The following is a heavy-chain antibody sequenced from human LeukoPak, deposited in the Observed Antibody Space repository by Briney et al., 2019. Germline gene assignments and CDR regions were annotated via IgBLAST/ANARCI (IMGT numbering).Heavy chain of an antibody. CDR3: AKGAGPPWFDP. CDR1: GGSFSGYY. J-gene: IGHJ5*02. D-gene: IGHD6-19*01. Sequence: SETLSLTCAVYGGSFSGYYWSWIRQPPGKGLEWIGEINHSGSTNYNPSLKSRVTISIDTSRNQFSMNLNSVTAADTAVYYCAKGAGPPWFDPWGQGTLVTVSS. CDR2: INHSGST. V-gene: IGHV4-34*01.